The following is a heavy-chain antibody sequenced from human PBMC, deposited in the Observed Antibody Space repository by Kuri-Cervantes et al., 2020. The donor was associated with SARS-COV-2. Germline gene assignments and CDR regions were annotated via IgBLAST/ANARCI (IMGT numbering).Heavy chain of an antibody. J-gene: IGHJ4*03. V-gene: IGHV4-59*02. CDR3: AREGITMVRGGYFDY. CDR2: IYYSGST. CDR1: GGSVNNSS. D-gene: IGHD3-10*01. Sequence: SETLSPTCTVSGGSVNNSSWGWIRQPPGKGLEWIGYIYYSGSTNYNPSLKSRVTISVDTSKNQFSLKLSSVTAADTAVYYCAREGITMVRGGYFDYWARGPLAPFP.